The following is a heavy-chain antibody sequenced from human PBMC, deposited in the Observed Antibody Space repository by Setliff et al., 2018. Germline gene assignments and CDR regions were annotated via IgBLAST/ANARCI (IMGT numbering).Heavy chain of an antibody. CDR1: GDTSTTYA. V-gene: IGHV1-3*01. D-gene: IGHD3-16*02. J-gene: IGHJ6*03. CDR3: ARVKAPALYYYMDV. Sequence: ASVKVSCKASGDTSTTYAIHWVRQAPGQGLEWMGWINAGNGNIRYSQNFQGRVTMTRDTSISTAYMELSRLRSDDTAVYYCARVKAPALYYYMDVWGKGTTVTVSS. CDR2: INAGNGNI.